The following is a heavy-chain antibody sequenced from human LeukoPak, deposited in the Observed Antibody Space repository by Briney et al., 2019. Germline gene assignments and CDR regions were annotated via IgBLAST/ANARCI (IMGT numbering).Heavy chain of an antibody. CDR1: GFTFSSYE. CDR3: ARDLRGVIIGFDY. D-gene: IGHD3-10*01. CDR2: ISSSGSTI. V-gene: IGHV3-48*03. J-gene: IGHJ4*02. Sequence: GGSLRLSCAASGFTFSSYEMNWVRRAPGKGLEWVSYISSSGSTIYYADSVKGRFTISRDNAKNSLYLQMNSLRAEDTAVYYCARDLRGVIIGFDYWGQGTLVTVSS.